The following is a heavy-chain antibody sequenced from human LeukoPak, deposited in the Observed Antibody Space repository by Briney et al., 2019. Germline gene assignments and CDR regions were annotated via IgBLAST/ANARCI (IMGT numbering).Heavy chain of an antibody. V-gene: IGHV3-30*04. Sequence: PGGSLRLSCAASGFTFSSYAMHWVRQAPGKGLEWVAVISYDGSNKYYADSVKGRFTISRDNSKNTLYLQMNSLRAEDTAVYYCASAGSDDYWGQGTLVTVSS. CDR1: GFTFSSYA. CDR2: ISYDGSNK. J-gene: IGHJ4*02. CDR3: ASAGSDDY.